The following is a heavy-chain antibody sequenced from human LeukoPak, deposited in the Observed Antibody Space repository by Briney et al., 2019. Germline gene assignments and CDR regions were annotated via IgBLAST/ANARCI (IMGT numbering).Heavy chain of an antibody. J-gene: IGHJ5*02. CDR3: ARARTIDCSTTTCRRFDP. CDR1: GFTFSRYT. D-gene: IGHD2-2*01. Sequence: GGSLRPSCAASGFTFSRYTMHWVRQAPGKGLEWVTVISNDGSIKYYADSVKGRFTISRDNSKNTLYLEMNSLRAEDTAVYYCARARTIDCSTTTCRRFDPWGQGTLVTVSS. V-gene: IGHV3-30*04. CDR2: ISNDGSIK.